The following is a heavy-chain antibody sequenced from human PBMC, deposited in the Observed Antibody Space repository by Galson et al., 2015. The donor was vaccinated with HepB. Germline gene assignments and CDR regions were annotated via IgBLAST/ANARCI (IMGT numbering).Heavy chain of an antibody. D-gene: IGHD3-10*01. CDR2: INTNTGNP. J-gene: IGHJ4*02. CDR1: GYTFTAYS. CDR3: ATEPSYIWFGERALNSDY. Sequence: SVKVSCKASGYTFTAYSINWVRQAPGQGLEWMGWINTNTGNPTYAQGFTGRFVFSLDTSVSTAYLHISSLKAEDTAVYYCATEPSYIWFGERALNSDYWGQGTLVTVSS. V-gene: IGHV7-4-1*02.